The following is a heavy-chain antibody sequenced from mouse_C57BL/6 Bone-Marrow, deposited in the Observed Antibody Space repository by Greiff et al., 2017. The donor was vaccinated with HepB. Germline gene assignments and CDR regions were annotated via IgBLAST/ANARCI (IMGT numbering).Heavy chain of an antibody. V-gene: IGHV5-9-1*02. D-gene: IGHD1-1*01. CDR1: GFTFSSYA. CDR2: ISSGGDYI. Sequence: EVHLVESGEGLVKPGGSLKLSCAASGFTFSSYAMSWVRQTPEKRLEWVAYISSGGDYIYYADTVKGRFTISRDNARNTLYLQMSSLKSEDTAMYYCTRGLLLRKGYYAMDDWGQGTSVTVSS. CDR3: TRGLLLRKGYYAMDD. J-gene: IGHJ4*01.